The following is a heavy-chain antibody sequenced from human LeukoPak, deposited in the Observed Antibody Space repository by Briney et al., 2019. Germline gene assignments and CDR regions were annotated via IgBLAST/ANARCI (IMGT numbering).Heavy chain of an antibody. Sequence: GGSLRLSCAASGFTFNTYSMNWVRQAPGKGLEWVSSISSWNYFIYYADSVKGRFTISRDNAKNEVYLQMNSLRAEDTAVYYCVRDGGVDRLGVAVTDGFDPWGQGTLVSVSS. CDR1: GFTFNTYS. D-gene: IGHD6-19*01. CDR3: VRDGGVDRLGVAVTDGFDP. J-gene: IGHJ5*02. V-gene: IGHV3-21*01. CDR2: ISSWNYFI.